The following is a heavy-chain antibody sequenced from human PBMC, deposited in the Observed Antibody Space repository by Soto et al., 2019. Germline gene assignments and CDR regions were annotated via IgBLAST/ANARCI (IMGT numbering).Heavy chain of an antibody. Sequence: XSVKVPCKAAGYSLSTYYMDWVRQAPGQGLEWMGIISPDGGRTSYAQKFQGRVTMTRDTSTSTVYMELSSPRSEDTDVYYCATRDPGHYWGQGTLVTVSS. V-gene: IGHV1-46*01. CDR2: ISPDGGRT. CDR3: ATRDPGHY. J-gene: IGHJ4*02. CDR1: GYSLSTYY.